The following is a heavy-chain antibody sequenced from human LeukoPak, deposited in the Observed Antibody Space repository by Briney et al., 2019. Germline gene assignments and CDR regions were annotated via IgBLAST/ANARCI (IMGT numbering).Heavy chain of an antibody. CDR1: GGTFSSYA. CDR2: IIPIFGTA. J-gene: IGHJ4*02. Sequence: GSSVKVSCKASGGTFSSYAISWVRQAPGQGLEWMGGIIPIFGTANYAQKFQGRVTITADESTSTAYTELSSLRSEDTAVYYCARDGIVVVPAAMFYWGQGTLVTVSS. D-gene: IGHD2-2*01. V-gene: IGHV1-69*01. CDR3: ARDGIVVVPAAMFY.